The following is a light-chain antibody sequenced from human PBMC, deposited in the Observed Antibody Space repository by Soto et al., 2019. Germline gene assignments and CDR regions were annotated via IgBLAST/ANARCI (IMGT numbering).Light chain of an antibody. CDR1: QGIGTS. Sequence: AIRMTQSPSSLSASTGDSVTITCRASQGIGTSLAWYQQRPGKAPQLLIYTTSSLQTGVPSRFSGCGYWTDFTLTISFLQSEDFATYYCQQYYAYPQTFGQGTKVDVK. J-gene: IGKJ1*01. CDR2: TTS. CDR3: QQYYAYPQT. V-gene: IGKV1-8*01.